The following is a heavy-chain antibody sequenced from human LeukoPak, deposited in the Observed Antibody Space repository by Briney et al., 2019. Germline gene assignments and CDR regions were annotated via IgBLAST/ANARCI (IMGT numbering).Heavy chain of an antibody. D-gene: IGHD3-10*01. V-gene: IGHV4-34*01. CDR3: ARRVYYGSGRPNWFDP. CDR1: GGSFSGYY. J-gene: IGHJ5*02. Sequence: SETLSLTCAVYGGSFSGYYWSWIRQPPGKGLEWIGEINHSGSTNYNPSLKSRVTISVDTSKNQFSLKLSSVTAADTAVYYCARRVYYGSGRPNWFDPWGQGTLVTVSS. CDR2: INHSGST.